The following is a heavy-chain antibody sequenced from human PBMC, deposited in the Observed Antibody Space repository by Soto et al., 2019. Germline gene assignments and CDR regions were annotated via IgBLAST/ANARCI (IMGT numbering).Heavy chain of an antibody. Sequence: GESLKISCEGSGFSFTRYTIGWVRQMPGKGLEWMGIINPGDSESRYSPSFQGQVTISADKSISTAYLQWSSLKASDTAMYYCARRVWNSEYYYYYMDVWGKGTTVTVSS. J-gene: IGHJ6*03. CDR3: ARRVWNSEYYYYYMDV. CDR2: INPGDSES. CDR1: GFSFTRYT. V-gene: IGHV5-51*01. D-gene: IGHD1-7*01.